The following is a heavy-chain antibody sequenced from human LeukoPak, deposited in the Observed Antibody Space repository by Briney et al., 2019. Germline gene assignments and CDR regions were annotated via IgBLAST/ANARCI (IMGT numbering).Heavy chain of an antibody. CDR3: ARIGRYCSSTNCRHFDY. V-gene: IGHV3-7*01. CDR1: GFTFSNYW. Sequence: GGSLRLSCAASGFTFSNYWMSWVRQAPGKGLEWVANIKQDGGEKYYVDSVKGRFTISRDNAKNALYLQMNSLRAEDTAVYYCARIGRYCSSTNCRHFDYWGQGTLVTVSS. J-gene: IGHJ4*02. D-gene: IGHD2-2*01. CDR2: IKQDGGEK.